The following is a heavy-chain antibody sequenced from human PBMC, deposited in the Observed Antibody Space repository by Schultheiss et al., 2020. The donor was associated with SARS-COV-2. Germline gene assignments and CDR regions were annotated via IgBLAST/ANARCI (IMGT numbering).Heavy chain of an antibody. CDR1: GFTFSRYW. D-gene: IGHD6-6*01. Sequence: GGSLRLSCAASGFTFSRYWMSWVRQAPGKGLEWVANIKQDGSEKYYVDSVKGRFTISRDNAKNSLYLQMNSLRAEDTAVYYCAREMSSSSVGDYYYYYGMDVWGQGTTVTVAS. J-gene: IGHJ6*02. V-gene: IGHV3-7*01. CDR3: AREMSSSSVGDYYYYYGMDV. CDR2: IKQDGSEK.